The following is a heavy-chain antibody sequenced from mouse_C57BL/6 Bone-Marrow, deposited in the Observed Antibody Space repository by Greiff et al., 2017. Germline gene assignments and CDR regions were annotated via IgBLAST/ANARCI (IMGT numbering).Heavy chain of an antibody. D-gene: IGHD6-5*01. CDR3: ASYAVFDY. V-gene: IGHV14-3*01. Sequence: VQLQQSVAELVRPGASVKLSCTASGFNFKNTYMHWVKQRPEQGLEWIGRIDPADGNTKYAPKFQGKGTITADTSSNTAYLQLSSLTSEDTAIYYCASYAVFDYWGQGTTLTVSS. CDR1: GFNFKNTY. J-gene: IGHJ2*01. CDR2: IDPADGNT.